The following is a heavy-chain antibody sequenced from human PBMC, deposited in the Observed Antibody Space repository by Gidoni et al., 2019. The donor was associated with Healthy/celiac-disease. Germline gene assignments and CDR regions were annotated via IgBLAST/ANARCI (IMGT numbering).Heavy chain of an antibody. CDR1: GYTFTSYA. V-gene: IGHV1-3*01. Sequence: QVPLVQSGAEVKTPGASVKVSCKASGYTFTSYAMHWVRQAPVQRLEWMGWINAGNGNTKYAQKFQGRVTITRDTSASTAYMELSSLRSEDTAVYYCARDRICGVARGGCDYWGQGTLVTVSS. CDR2: INAGNGNT. D-gene: IGHD3-3*02. CDR3: ARDRICGVARGGCDY. J-gene: IGHJ4*02.